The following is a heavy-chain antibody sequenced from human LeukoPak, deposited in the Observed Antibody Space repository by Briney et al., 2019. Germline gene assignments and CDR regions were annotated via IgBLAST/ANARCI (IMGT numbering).Heavy chain of an antibody. V-gene: IGHV4-61*02. CDR3: ARGYDRNGYQSRGFDY. CDR1: GGSISSGSFY. J-gene: IGHJ4*02. CDR2: IYPSGDS. D-gene: IGHD3-22*01. Sequence: RSSETLSLTCTVSGGSISSGSFYWSWIRQTAGKGLEWIGRIYPSGDSQYSPSFRSRATISLDTRNQFSLKPSSVTAADTAVYFCARGYDRNGYQSRGFDYWGQGALVNVSS.